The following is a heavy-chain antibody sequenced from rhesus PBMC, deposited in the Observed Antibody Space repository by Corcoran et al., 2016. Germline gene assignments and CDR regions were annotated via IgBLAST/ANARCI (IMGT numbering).Heavy chain of an antibody. CDR2: ISGSGWST. J-gene: IGHJ4*01. D-gene: IGHD3-9*01. Sequence: QLQLQESGPGRVKPSETVSPTRAVSGGSISSNYGSWIRQPPGKGLESIGSISGSGWSTDYNPSLKSRVTVSADTSKIQFSRKLCSVTAADTAVYYCAISYYEDDYGYYYPNFDYWGQGVLVTVSS. V-gene: IGHV4-173*01. CDR3: AISYYEDDYGYYYPNFDY. CDR1: GGSISSNY.